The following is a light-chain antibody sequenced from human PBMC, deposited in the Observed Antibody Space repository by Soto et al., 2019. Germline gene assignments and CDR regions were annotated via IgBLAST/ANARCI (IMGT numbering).Light chain of an antibody. Sequence: DIQMTQSPSTLSASVGDRVTITCRASQSVSSWLAWYQQKPGKAPNLLIYKASSLENGDPSRFSGSGSGTEFTLTINSLQPDDFATYYCQQYHSYSYTFGQGTKLEI. J-gene: IGKJ2*01. CDR1: QSVSSW. V-gene: IGKV1-5*03. CDR3: QQYHSYSYT. CDR2: KAS.